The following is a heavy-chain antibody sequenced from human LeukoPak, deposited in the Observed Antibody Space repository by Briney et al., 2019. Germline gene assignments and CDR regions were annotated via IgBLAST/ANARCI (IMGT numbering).Heavy chain of an antibody. J-gene: IGHJ4*02. V-gene: IGHV3-30*03. Sequence: GGSLRLSCAASGFTFSSYSMNWVRQAPGKGLEWVAVISYDGSNKYYADSVKGRFTISRDKSKNTLYLQMNSLRAEDTAVYYCARESPLDYWGQGTPVTVSS. CDR2: ISYDGSNK. CDR3: ARESPLDY. CDR1: GFTFSSYS.